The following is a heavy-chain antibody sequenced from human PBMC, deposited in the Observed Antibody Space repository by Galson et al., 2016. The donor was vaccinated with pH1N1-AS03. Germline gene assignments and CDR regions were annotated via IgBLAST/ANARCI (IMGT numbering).Heavy chain of an antibody. CDR3: ARDHLGAGPAFDY. CDR2: TYYRSKWYKWYN. V-gene: IGHV6-1*01. J-gene: IGHJ4*02. D-gene: IGHD1-26*01. Sequence: CAISGDSVSSNTAAWNWIRQSPSRGLEWLGRTYYRSKWYKWYNDYAVSVESRITINPDTSKNQFSLQLNSVTPEDTAVYYCARDHLGAGPAFDYWAREPWSPSPQ. CDR1: GDSVSSNTAA.